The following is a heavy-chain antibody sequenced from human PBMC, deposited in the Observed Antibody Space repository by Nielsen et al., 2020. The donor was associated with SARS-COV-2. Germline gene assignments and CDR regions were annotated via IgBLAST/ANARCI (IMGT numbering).Heavy chain of an antibody. V-gene: IGHV3-30*02. D-gene: IGHD3-10*01. Sequence: DSVKGRFTISRDNFKNTLYLQMNSLRTKDTAVYYCAKSNVVRGIIGYYFEYWGRGTAVNVSS. J-gene: IGHJ4*02. CDR3: AKSNVVRGIIGYYFEY.